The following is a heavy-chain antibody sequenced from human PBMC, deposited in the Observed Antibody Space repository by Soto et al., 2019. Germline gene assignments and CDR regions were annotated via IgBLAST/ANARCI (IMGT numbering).Heavy chain of an antibody. CDR3: ARDQGTAMVPNDAFDI. D-gene: IGHD5-18*01. V-gene: IGHV1-69*01. J-gene: IGHJ3*02. CDR1: GGTFSSYA. Sequence: QVQLVQSGAEVKRPGSSVKVSCKASGGTFSSYAISWVRQAPGQGLEWMGGIIPIFGTANYAQKFQGRVTITADESTSTAYMELSSLRSEDTAVYYCARDQGTAMVPNDAFDIWGQGTMVTVSS. CDR2: IIPIFGTA.